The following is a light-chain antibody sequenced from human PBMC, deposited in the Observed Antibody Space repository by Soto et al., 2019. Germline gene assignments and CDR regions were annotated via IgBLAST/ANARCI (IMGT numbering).Light chain of an antibody. CDR2: GAS. CDR1: QSVSNNY. Sequence: IVLSQSACTLSLSTGERATLSCRASQSVSNNYLAWYQQKPGQAPRLLIYGASNRATGIPDRFSGSGSGTDFTLTISRLEPEDFAVYYCQQHSHWPPWTFGQGTKVDI. V-gene: IGKV3D-20*02. J-gene: IGKJ1*01. CDR3: QQHSHWPPWT.